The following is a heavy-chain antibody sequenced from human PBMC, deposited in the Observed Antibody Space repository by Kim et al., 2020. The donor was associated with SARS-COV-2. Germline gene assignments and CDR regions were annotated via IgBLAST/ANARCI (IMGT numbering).Heavy chain of an antibody. V-gene: IGHV1-3*01. J-gene: IGHJ4*02. Sequence: NKRYSQKFHGRVTITWDTSASTAYMDLTSLRFEDTAVYYCARERFGGSFDYWGQGTLVTVSS. CDR2: NK. D-gene: IGHD3-10*01. CDR3: ARERFGGSFDY.